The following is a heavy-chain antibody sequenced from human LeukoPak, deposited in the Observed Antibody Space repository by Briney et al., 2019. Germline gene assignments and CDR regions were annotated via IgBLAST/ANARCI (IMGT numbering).Heavy chain of an antibody. CDR1: GGTFSSYA. J-gene: IGHJ4*02. D-gene: IGHD6-13*01. CDR2: INPKNAAT. Sequence: GASVKVSCKASGGTFSSYAISWVRQAPGQGLEWMGWINPKNAATNYGQRFQGRVTMTRDTSTGTVYMELNTLRSDDTAVYYCARTLYISAAPGGFDYWGQGTLVTVSS. CDR3: ARTLYISAAPGGFDY. V-gene: IGHV1-2*02.